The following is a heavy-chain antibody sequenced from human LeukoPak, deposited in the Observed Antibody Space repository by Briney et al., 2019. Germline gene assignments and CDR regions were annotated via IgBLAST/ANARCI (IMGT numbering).Heavy chain of an antibody. CDR3: ANSRPGGYWYFDL. CDR2: ISSNGGST. J-gene: IGHJ2*01. D-gene: IGHD3-10*01. V-gene: IGHV3-64*04. CDR1: GFTFSSYA. Sequence: GGSLRLSCSASGFTFSSYAMHWVRQAPGKGLEYVSAISSNGGSTYYADSVKGRFTISRDNSKNTLFLQMNSLRAEDTAVYYCANSRPGGYWYFDLWGRGTLVTVSS.